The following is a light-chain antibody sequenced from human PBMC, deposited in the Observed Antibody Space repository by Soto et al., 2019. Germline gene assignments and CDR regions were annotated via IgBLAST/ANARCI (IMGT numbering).Light chain of an antibody. CDR3: SSYTSISTLV. J-gene: IGLJ1*01. V-gene: IGLV2-14*03. CDR1: SSDVGGYDY. Sequence: QYALTQPASVSGSPGQSITISCTGTSSDVGGYDYVSWYQQHPGKAPKLMIYDVSNRPSGVSNRFSGSKSANTASLTISGLQAEDEAEYYCSSYTSISTLVFGTGTKLTVL. CDR2: DVS.